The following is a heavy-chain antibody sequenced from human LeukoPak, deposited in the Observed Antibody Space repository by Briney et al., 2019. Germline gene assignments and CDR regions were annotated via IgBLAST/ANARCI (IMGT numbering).Heavy chain of an antibody. CDR2: ISESGSGT. J-gene: IGHJ4*02. V-gene: IGHV3-23*01. CDR3: ASLSGSYLHFDY. D-gene: IGHD1-26*01. CDR1: GLTFSRYA. Sequence: GGSLRLSCAVSGLTFSRYAMSWVRQAPGKGLEWVSAISESGSGTYYADSVKGRFTISRDNSKNTLYLQMNSLRAEDTAVYYCASLSGSYLHFDYWGQGTLVTVSS.